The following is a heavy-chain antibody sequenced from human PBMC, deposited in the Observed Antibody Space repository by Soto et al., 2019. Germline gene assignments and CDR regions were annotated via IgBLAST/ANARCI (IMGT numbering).Heavy chain of an antibody. Sequence: QVQLQQSGPGLVKPSQTLSLTCTVSGGSISSGDYYWSWIRQLPGKGLEWIGHIYYSGSTSYTSYNPSLKSRVSISVYTSNNQFSLSLMSVTAADTAVYYCARDPSPSVPAAGVDIWGQGTMVTVSS. CDR3: ARDPSPSVPAAGVDI. CDR2: IYYSGSTSYT. J-gene: IGHJ3*02. V-gene: IGHV4-31*03. D-gene: IGHD6-13*01. CDR1: GGSISSGDYY.